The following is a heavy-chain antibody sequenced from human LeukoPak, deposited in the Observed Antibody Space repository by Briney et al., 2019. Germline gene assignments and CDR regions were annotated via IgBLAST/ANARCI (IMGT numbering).Heavy chain of an antibody. CDR1: GYSFNTYY. CDR2: INTNTGNP. J-gene: IGHJ3*02. CDR3: ARGRTTGAFDI. V-gene: IGHV7-4-1*02. D-gene: IGHD1-1*01. Sequence: GASVKVSCKASGYSFNTYYMNWVRQAPGQGLEWMGWINTNTGNPTYAQGFTGRFVFSLDTSVSTAYLQISSLKAEDTAVYYCARGRTTGAFDIWGQGTMVTVSS.